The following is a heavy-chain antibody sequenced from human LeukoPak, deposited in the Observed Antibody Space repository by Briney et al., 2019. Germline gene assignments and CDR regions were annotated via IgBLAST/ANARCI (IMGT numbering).Heavy chain of an antibody. Sequence: ASVTVSCKASGYTFTGYYMHWVRQAPGQGLEWMGWINPNSGGTNYAQKFQGRVTITRDTSISTAYMELSRLRSDDTAVYYCARDPINSYGYYYYYYMDVWGKGTTVTISS. J-gene: IGHJ6*03. CDR1: GYTFTGYY. CDR2: INPNSGGT. D-gene: IGHD5-18*01. CDR3: ARDPINSYGYYYYYYMDV. V-gene: IGHV1-2*02.